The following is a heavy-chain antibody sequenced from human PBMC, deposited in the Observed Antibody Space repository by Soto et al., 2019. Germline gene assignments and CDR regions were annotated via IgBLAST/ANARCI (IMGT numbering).Heavy chain of an antibody. CDR3: TTAGQQLVIGFSYYAMDV. D-gene: IGHD6-13*01. J-gene: IGHJ6*02. Sequence: GGSLRLSCAASGFTFSNAWMNWVRQAPGKGLEWVGRIKSKTDGGTTDYAAPVKGRFTISRDDSKNTLYLQMNSLKTEDTAVYYCTTAGQQLVIGFSYYAMDVWGQGTSVTLSS. CDR1: GFTFSNAW. V-gene: IGHV3-15*07. CDR2: IKSKTDGGTT.